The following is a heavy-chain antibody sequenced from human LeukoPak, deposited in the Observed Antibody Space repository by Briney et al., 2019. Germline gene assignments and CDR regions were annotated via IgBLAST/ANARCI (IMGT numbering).Heavy chain of an antibody. V-gene: IGHV4-30-4*08. CDR1: GGSISSANYY. D-gene: IGHD5-12*01. Sequence: SETLSLTCTVSGGSISSANYYWNWIRQPPGKGLEWFGYIYYTGGTYYNPSLKSRVTISVDTSKNQFFLKLNSVTAADTAVYYCARDYCGYGRFDFWGQGTLVTVSS. CDR2: IYYTGGT. J-gene: IGHJ4*02. CDR3: ARDYCGYGRFDF.